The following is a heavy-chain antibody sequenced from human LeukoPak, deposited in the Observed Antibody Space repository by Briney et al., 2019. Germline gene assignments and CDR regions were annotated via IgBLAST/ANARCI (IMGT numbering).Heavy chain of an antibody. CDR1: GSISSYY. Sequence: SETLSLTCTADGSISSYYWSWFRQAPGKGLVWIGHSYFIGSPNYNPSLKSRVSTSVDTPTNQFPLKLSTVTAADTTVVYCGGIRATVGWRSFDYWGQGILVTVSS. D-gene: IGHD4-23*01. J-gene: IGHJ4*02. CDR2: SYFIGSP. CDR3: GGIRATVGWRSFDY. V-gene: IGHV4-59*08.